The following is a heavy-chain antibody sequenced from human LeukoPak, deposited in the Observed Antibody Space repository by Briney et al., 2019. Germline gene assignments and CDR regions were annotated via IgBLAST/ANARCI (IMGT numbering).Heavy chain of an antibody. CDR2: ISYSGST. Sequence: PSQTLSLTCTVSGGSISSGGYYWSWIRQHPGKGLEWIGYISYSGSTYYKSSLRSRVTMSVDTSKNQFSLNLSSVTAADTAVYYCARGGRLLKSYKWFDPWGQGTLVTVSS. CDR3: ARGGRLLKSYKWFDP. D-gene: IGHD3-22*01. J-gene: IGHJ5*02. V-gene: IGHV4-31*03. CDR1: GGSISSGGYY.